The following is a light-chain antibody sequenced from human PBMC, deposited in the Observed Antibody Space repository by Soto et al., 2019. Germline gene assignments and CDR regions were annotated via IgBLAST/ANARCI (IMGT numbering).Light chain of an antibody. CDR3: SSYTSTSTPVI. Sequence: QSALTQPASVSGSPGQSITISCTGTNSDIGAYDYVSWYQQHPGKAPKLMIYEVTNRPSGVSNRFSASKSGNTASLTISGLQAEDEADYYCSSYTSTSTPVIFGGGTKVTVL. CDR1: NSDIGAYDY. CDR2: EVT. J-gene: IGLJ2*01. V-gene: IGLV2-14*01.